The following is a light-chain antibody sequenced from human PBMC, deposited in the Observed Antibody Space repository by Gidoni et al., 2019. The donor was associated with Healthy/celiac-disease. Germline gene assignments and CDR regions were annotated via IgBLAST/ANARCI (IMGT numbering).Light chain of an antibody. CDR2: QDS. J-gene: IGLJ2*01. CDR1: KLGDKY. V-gene: IGLV3-1*01. CDR3: QAWDSSTGV. Sequence: SSELPQPPSVSVSPGPTASITCSGDKLGDKYACWYQQKPGQSPVLVIYQDSKRPSGIPERFSGSNSGNTATLTISGTQAMDEADYYCQAWDSSTGVFGGGTKLTVL.